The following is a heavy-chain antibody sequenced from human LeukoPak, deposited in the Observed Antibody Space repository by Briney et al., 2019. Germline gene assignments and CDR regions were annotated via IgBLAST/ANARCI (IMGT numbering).Heavy chain of an antibody. CDR3: AKDREWELLGGDAFDV. Sequence: PGGSLRLSCAASGFTFDDYAMHWVRQAPRQGLEWVAGLSWNSHNINYADSVKGRFTISRDNANYSLYLQMDSLRPEDTALYYCAKDREWELLGGDAFDVWGQGTVVTVSS. CDR2: LSWNSHNI. CDR1: GFTFDDYA. V-gene: IGHV3-9*01. D-gene: IGHD1-26*01. J-gene: IGHJ3*01.